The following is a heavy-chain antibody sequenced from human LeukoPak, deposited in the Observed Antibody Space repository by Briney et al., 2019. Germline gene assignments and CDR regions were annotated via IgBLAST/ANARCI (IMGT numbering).Heavy chain of an antibody. CDR3: ARHESNLAAAGTDEMDV. Sequence: GESLKISCKGSGYSFTSYWIGRVRQMPGKGLEWMGIIYPGDSDTRYSPSFQGQVTISADKSISTAYLQWSSLKASDTAIYYCARHESNLAAAGTDEMDVWGQGTTVTVSS. D-gene: IGHD6-13*01. V-gene: IGHV5-51*01. J-gene: IGHJ6*02. CDR2: IYPGDSDT. CDR1: GYSFTSYW.